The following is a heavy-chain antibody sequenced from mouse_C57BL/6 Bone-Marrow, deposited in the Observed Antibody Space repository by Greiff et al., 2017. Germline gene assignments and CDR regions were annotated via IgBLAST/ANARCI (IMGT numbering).Heavy chain of an antibody. Sequence: VQLQQPGAELVMPGASVKLSCKASGYTFTSYWMHWVKQRPGQGLEWIGEIDPSDSYTNYNQKFKGKSTLTVDKSSSTAYMQLSSLTSEDSAVYYCARDGYYGSSWYFDVWGTGTTGTVSS. D-gene: IGHD1-1*01. J-gene: IGHJ1*03. V-gene: IGHV1-69*01. CDR3: ARDGYYGSSWYFDV. CDR2: IDPSDSYT. CDR1: GYTFTSYW.